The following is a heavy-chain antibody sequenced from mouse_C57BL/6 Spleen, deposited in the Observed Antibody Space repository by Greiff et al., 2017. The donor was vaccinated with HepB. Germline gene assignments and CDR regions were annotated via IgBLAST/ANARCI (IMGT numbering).Heavy chain of an antibody. V-gene: IGHV1-15*01. CDR1: GYTFTDYE. J-gene: IGHJ2*01. D-gene: IGHD2-4*01. Sequence: VKLMESGAELVRPGASVTLSCKASGYTFTDYEMHWVKQTPVHGLEWIGAIDPETGGTAYNQKFKGKAILTADKSSSTAYMELRSLTSEDSAVYYCTLSMITTRDYFDYWGQGTTLTVSS. CDR3: TLSMITTRDYFDY. CDR2: IDPETGGT.